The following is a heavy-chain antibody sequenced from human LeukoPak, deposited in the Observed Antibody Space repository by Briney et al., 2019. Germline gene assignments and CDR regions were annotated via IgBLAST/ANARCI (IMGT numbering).Heavy chain of an antibody. CDR3: AKIYSTISAMDV. Sequence: PGGSLRLSCAASGFTFRSYSLNWVRQAPGKGLGWISYITGSNDTIHYAGSVKGRFTISRDNAKNSLFLQMNSLRAEDTAVYYCAKIYSTISAMDVWGQGTTVTVSS. CDR1: GFTFRSYS. J-gene: IGHJ6*02. D-gene: IGHD5-18*01. V-gene: IGHV3-48*01. CDR2: ITGSNDTI.